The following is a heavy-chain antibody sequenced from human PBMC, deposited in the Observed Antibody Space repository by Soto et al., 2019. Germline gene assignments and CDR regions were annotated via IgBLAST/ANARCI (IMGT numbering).Heavy chain of an antibody. V-gene: IGHV1-69*08. CDR1: GGTFSSYT. CDR2: IIPILGIA. Sequence: QVQLVQSGAEVKKPGSSVKVSCKASGGTFSSYTISWVRQAPGQGLEWMGRIIPILGIANYAQKFQGRVTIPADKSTSTAYMELSSLRSEDTAVYYCARDLSTVAGTGRNPFDYWGQGTLVTVSS. D-gene: IGHD6-19*01. J-gene: IGHJ4*02. CDR3: ARDLSTVAGTGRNPFDY.